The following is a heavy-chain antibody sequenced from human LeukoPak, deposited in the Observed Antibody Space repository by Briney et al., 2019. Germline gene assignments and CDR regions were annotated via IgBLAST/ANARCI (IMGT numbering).Heavy chain of an antibody. CDR2: IWSDGINK. CDR3: AKDLWSGSYSFDS. J-gene: IGHJ4*02. V-gene: IGHV3-33*06. D-gene: IGHD1-26*01. Sequence: PGGSLRLSCAASGFSFSTYGIHWVRQAPGKGLEWVAVIWSDGINKYYADSVKGRFTISRDNSTQTLYLQMNSLRADDTAVYYCAKDLWSGSYSFDSWGQGTLVTVSS. CDR1: GFSFSTYG.